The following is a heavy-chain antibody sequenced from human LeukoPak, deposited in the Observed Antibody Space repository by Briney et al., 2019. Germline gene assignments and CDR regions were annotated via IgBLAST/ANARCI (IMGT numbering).Heavy chain of an antibody. CDR2: MNPNSGNT. J-gene: IGHJ3*02. CDR3: ARGRYSSGWYSFTAFFAFDI. Sequence: GASVKVSCKASGYTFTSYDINWVRQATGQGLEWMGWMNPNSGNTGYAQKFQGRVTMTRNTSISTAYMELSSLRSKDTAVYYCARGRYSSGWYSFTAFFAFDIWGQGTMVTVSS. D-gene: IGHD6-19*01. V-gene: IGHV1-8*01. CDR1: GYTFTSYD.